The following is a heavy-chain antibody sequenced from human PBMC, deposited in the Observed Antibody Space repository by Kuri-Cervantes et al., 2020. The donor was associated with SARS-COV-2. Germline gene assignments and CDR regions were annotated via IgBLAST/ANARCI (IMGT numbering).Heavy chain of an antibody. D-gene: IGHD3-3*01. Sequence: GSLRLSCTVSGGSITTYSYYWSWIRQPPGKGLEWIGEINHGGGTNYNPSLMSRVTISVDTSKNQFSLKLRSVTAADTAVYYCARGVRFLDPKYYYFYYYMDVWGKGTTVTVSS. J-gene: IGHJ6*03. V-gene: IGHV4-39*07. CDR1: GGSITTYSYY. CDR2: INHGGGT. CDR3: ARGVRFLDPKYYYFYYYMDV.